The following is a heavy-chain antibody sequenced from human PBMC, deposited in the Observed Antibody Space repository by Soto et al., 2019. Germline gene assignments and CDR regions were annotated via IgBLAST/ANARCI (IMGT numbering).Heavy chain of an antibody. Sequence: PGGSLRLSCTPSGFTFGDYAMNWFRQAPGKGLEWVGFLRSKAYGGTTDYAASVKGRFTIARDDSKSIAYLQMNSLKTEDTAVYYCSRAPDYRNYVYYGMDVWGQGTTVTVSS. V-gene: IGHV3-49*03. CDR2: LRSKAYGGTT. CDR1: GFTFGDYA. J-gene: IGHJ6*02. D-gene: IGHD4-4*01. CDR3: SRAPDYRNYVYYGMDV.